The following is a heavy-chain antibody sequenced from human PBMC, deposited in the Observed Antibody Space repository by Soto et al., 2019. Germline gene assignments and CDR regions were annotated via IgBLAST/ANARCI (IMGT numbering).Heavy chain of an antibody. V-gene: IGHV3-48*01. D-gene: IGHD2-2*01. CDR3: ASLPYCSSTSCYARNYYYYMDV. CDR2: ISSSSSTI. CDR1: GFTFSSYS. J-gene: IGHJ6*03. Sequence: GGSLGLSCAASGFTFSSYSMNWVRQAPGKGLEWGSYISSSSSTIYYADSVKGRFTISRDNAKNSLYLQMNSLRAEDTAVYYCASLPYCSSTSCYARNYYYYMDVWGKGTTVTVSS.